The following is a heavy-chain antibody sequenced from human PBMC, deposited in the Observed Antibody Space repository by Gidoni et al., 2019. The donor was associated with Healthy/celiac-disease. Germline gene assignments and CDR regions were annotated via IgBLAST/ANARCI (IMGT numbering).Heavy chain of an antibody. CDR2: IYYSGST. J-gene: IGHJ6*02. Sequence: QVQLQESGPGLVKPSEPLSLTCTVSGGSISSYYWSWIRQPPGKGLEWIGYIYYSGSTNYNPSLKSRVTISVDTSKNQFSLKLSSVTAADTAVYYCARFASSNYYYGMDVWGQGTTVTVSS. CDR1: GGSISSYY. CDR3: ARFASSNYYYGMDV. V-gene: IGHV4-59*01. D-gene: IGHD2-15*01.